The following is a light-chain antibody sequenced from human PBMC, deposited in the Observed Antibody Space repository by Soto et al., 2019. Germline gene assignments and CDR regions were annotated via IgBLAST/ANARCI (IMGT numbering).Light chain of an antibody. CDR2: DVS. Sequence: QSALTQPASVSGPPGQSITISCTGTSSDVGGYNYVSWYQQHPGKAPKLMIYDVSNRPSGVSNRFSGSKSGNTASLTISGLQAEDEADYYCMSYTSSITLVFGTGTKVTVL. V-gene: IGLV2-14*03. CDR3: MSYTSSITLV. J-gene: IGLJ1*01. CDR1: SSDVGGYNY.